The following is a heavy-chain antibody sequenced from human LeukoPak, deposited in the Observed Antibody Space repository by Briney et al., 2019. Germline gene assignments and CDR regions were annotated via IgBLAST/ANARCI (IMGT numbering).Heavy chain of an antibody. CDR1: GGSFSGYY. CDR2: INHSGST. J-gene: IGHJ4*02. CDR3: ARAYYYDSSGYFTFDY. Sequence: SETLSLTCAVYGGSFSGYYWSWIRQPPGKGLERIGEINHSGSTNYNPSLKSRVTISVDTSKNQFSLKLSSVTAADTAVYYCARAYYYDSSGYFTFDYWGQGTLVTVSS. D-gene: IGHD3-22*01. V-gene: IGHV4-34*01.